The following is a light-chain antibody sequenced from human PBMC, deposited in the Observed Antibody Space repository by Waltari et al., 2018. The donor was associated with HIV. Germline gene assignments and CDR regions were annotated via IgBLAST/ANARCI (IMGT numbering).Light chain of an antibody. CDR2: DTS. CDR3: LLSYGGAFVI. V-gene: IGLV7-46*01. Sequence: QAVVTQEPSLTVSPGGTVTLTCGSHTESVTSGHYPYWFQQKPGQAPRTLIYDTSNKHSWTPARFSGSLLGGKAALTLSGAQPEDEAEYYCLLSYGGAFVIFGGGTKLTVL. J-gene: IGLJ2*01. CDR1: TESVTSGHY.